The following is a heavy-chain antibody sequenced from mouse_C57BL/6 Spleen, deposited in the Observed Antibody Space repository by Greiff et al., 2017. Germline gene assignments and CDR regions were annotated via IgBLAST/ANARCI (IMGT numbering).Heavy chain of an antibody. CDR2: ISSGSSTI. Sequence: VQLKESGGGLVKPGGSLKLSCAASGFTFSDYGMHWVRQAPEKGLEWVAYISSGSSTIYYADTVKGRFTISRDNAKNTLFLQMTSLRSEDTAMYYWSSLGRGDYWGQGTTLTVSS. D-gene: IGHD4-1*01. CDR1: GFTFSDYG. J-gene: IGHJ2*01. CDR3: SSLGRGDY. V-gene: IGHV5-17*01.